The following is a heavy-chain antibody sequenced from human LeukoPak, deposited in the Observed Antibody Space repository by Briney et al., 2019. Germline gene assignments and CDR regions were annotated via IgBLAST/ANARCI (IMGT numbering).Heavy chain of an antibody. J-gene: IGHJ6*04. D-gene: IGHD2-2*01. CDR1: GFTFSSYA. CDR2: ISGSSGNT. CDR3: APSRGDIVVVPAAMRGAKGYYYYYGMDV. V-gene: IGHV3-23*01. Sequence: GGSLRLSCAASGFTFSSYAMSWVRQAPGKGLEWVSSISGSSGNTYYADSVKGRFTISRDNSKNTLYLQMNSLRAEDTAVYYCAPSRGDIVVVPAAMRGAKGYYYYYGMDVWGKGTTVTVSS.